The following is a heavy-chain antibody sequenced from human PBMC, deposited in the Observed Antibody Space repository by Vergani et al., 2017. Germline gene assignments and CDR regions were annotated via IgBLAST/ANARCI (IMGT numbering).Heavy chain of an antibody. CDR2: ISSSSSTI. CDR1: GFTFSSYS. CDR3: AKPMEGGTYDFDY. D-gene: IGHD1-1*01. V-gene: IGHV3-48*01. J-gene: IGHJ4*02. Sequence: EVQLVESGGGVVQPGGSLRLSCAASGFTFSSYSMNWVRQAPGKGLEWVSYISSSSSTIYYADSVKGRFTISRDNAKNSLYLQMNSLRAEDTAVYYCAKPMEGGTYDFDYWGQGTLVTVSS.